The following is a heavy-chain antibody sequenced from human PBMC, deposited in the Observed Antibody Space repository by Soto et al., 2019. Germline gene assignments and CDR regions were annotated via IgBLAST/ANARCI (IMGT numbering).Heavy chain of an antibody. J-gene: IGHJ3*02. V-gene: IGHV3-74*01. CDR1: GFTFSNYC. CDR3: ARRGAGFDI. Sequence: EVQLVESGGGLVQPGGSLTLSCAASGFTFSNYCMHWVRQAPGKGLVWVSRITSDGSSTTYADSVKGRFTISRDNAKKTLYMEMNSTRAEDTDVYYCARRGAGFDIGGQGTMVTFSS. D-gene: IGHD6-19*01. CDR2: ITSDGSST.